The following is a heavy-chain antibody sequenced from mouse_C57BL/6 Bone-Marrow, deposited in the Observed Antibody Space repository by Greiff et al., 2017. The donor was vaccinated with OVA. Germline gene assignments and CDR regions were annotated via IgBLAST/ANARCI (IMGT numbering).Heavy chain of an antibody. CDR1: GFTFSNYW. CDR3: TGGLPCFDY. CDR2: IRLKSDNYAT. D-gene: IGHD2-4*01. Sequence: EVQGVESGGGLVQPGGSMKLSCVASGFTFSNYWMNWVRQSPEKGLEWVAQIRLKSDNYATHYAESVKGRFTISRDDSKSSVYLQMNNLRAEDTGIYYCTGGLPCFDYWGQGTTLTVSS. V-gene: IGHV6-3*01. J-gene: IGHJ2*01.